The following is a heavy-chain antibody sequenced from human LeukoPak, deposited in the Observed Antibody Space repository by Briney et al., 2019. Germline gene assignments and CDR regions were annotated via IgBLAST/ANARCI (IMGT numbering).Heavy chain of an antibody. J-gene: IGHJ6*02. D-gene: IGHD5-18*01. CDR2: ISYDGSNK. CDR3: ARDYRVVDTAMVTSYYYYYGMDV. Sequence: PGGSLRLSCAASGFTFSSYAMHWVRQAPGKGLEWVAVISYDGSNKYYADSVKGRFTISRDNSKNTLYLQMNSLRAEDTAVYYCARDYRVVDTAMVTSYYYYYGMDVWGQGTTVTVSS. CDR1: GFTFSSYA. V-gene: IGHV3-30-3*01.